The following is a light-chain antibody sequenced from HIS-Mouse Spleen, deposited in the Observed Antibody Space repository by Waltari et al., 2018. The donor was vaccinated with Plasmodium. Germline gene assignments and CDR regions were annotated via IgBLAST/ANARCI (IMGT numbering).Light chain of an antibody. J-gene: IGKJ2*01. V-gene: IGKV4-1*01. CDR1: QSVLYSSNNKND. CDR2: WAS. Sequence: DIVMTQSPDSLAVSLRERATIHCKSSQSVLYSSNNKNDLAWYQQKPGQPPKLLIYWASTRESGVPDRFSGSGSGTDFTLTISSLQAEDVAVYYCQQYYSTPYTFGQGTKLEIK. CDR3: QQYYSTPYT.